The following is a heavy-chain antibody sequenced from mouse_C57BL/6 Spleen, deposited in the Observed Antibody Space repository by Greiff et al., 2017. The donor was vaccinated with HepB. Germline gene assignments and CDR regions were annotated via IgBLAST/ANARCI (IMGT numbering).Heavy chain of an antibody. V-gene: IGHV5-6*01. CDR2: ISSGGSYT. CDR1: GFTFSSYG. Sequence: EVKLVESGGDLVKPGGSLKLSCAASGFTFSSYGMSWVRQTPDKRLEWVATISSGGSYTYYPDSVKGRFTISRDNAKNTLYLQMSSLKSEDTAMYHCARHRDGSSGGFAYWGQGTLVTVSA. CDR3: ARHRDGSSGGFAY. D-gene: IGHD1-1*01. J-gene: IGHJ3*01.